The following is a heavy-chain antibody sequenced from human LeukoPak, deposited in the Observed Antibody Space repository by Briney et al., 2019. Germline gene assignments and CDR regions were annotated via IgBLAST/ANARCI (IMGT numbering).Heavy chain of an antibody. Sequence: QPGGSLRLSCAASGFTVSSTDMKWVRQARGKGLEWVSVIYSVESTYYAASVKGRFTISRDNSKSTLYLQMNSLRAEDTAVYYCARSLSGNYYYYGMDVWGQGTTVTVSS. V-gene: IGHV3-53*01. CDR3: ARSLSGNYYYYGMDV. CDR1: GFTVSSTD. D-gene: IGHD1-26*01. CDR2: IYSVEST. J-gene: IGHJ6*02.